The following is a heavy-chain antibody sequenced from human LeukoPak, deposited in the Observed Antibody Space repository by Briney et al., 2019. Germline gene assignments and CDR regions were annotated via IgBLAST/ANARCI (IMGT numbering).Heavy chain of an antibody. Sequence: SETLSLTCTVSGGSISSYYWSWIRQPAGKGPEWIGRIYTSGSTNYNPSLKSRVTMSVDTSKNQFSLKLSSVTAADTAVYYCARDKAASGQLANWFDPWGQGTLVTVSS. CDR3: ARDKAASGQLANWFDP. V-gene: IGHV4-4*07. D-gene: IGHD6-13*01. CDR2: IYTSGST. CDR1: GGSISSYY. J-gene: IGHJ5*02.